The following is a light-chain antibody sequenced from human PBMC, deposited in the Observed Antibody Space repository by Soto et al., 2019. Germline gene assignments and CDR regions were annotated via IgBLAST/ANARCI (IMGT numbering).Light chain of an antibody. J-gene: IGLJ2*01. CDR2: DVS. CDR1: SSDVGGYNY. CDR3: SSYTSSSTVV. Sequence: QSALTQPASVSGSPGQSITISCTGTSSDVGGYNYVSWYQQHPGKDPKLMIYDVSNRPSGVSNRFSGSKSGNTASLTISGLQAEDEADYYCSSYTSSSTVVFGGGTKRTVL. V-gene: IGLV2-14*01.